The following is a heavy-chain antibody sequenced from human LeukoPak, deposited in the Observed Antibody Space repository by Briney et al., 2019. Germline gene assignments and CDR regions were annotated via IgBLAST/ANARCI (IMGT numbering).Heavy chain of an antibody. CDR2: INPNSGGT. V-gene: IGHV1-2*02. CDR1: GYTFTGYY. D-gene: IGHD3-22*01. Sequence: ASVKVSCKASGYTFTGYYMHWVRQAPGQGLEWMGWINPNSGGTNYAQKFQGRVTMTRDTSISTAYMELSRLRSDDTAVYYCARLAGYDSSGNCDYWGQGTLVTVSS. CDR3: ARLAGYDSSGNCDY. J-gene: IGHJ4*02.